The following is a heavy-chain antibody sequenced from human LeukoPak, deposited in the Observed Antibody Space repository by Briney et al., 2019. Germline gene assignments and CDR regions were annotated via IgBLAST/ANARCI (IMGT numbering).Heavy chain of an antibody. Sequence: SQTLSLTCAIAGDSVSSNSVAWHWIRQSPSRGLEWLGRTYYRSKWYNDYAVSVKSRITINADTSKNQFSLQPNSVTPEDTAMYYWARDFQWLDYWGQGTLVTVSS. D-gene: IGHD6-19*01. CDR3: ARDFQWLDY. CDR1: GDSVSSNSVA. V-gene: IGHV6-1*01. J-gene: IGHJ4*02. CDR2: TYYRSKWYN.